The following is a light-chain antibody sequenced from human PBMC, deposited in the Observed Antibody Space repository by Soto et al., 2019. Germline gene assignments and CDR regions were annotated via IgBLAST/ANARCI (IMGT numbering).Light chain of an antibody. CDR1: QSVSSSY. J-gene: IGKJ5*01. V-gene: IGKV3-20*01. Sequence: IVMTQSPATLSVSPEGRFRLLCRVRQSVSSSYLAWYQQKPGQAPRLLIYGASSRATGIPDRFSGSGSGTDFTLTISRLEPEDFAVYYCQQYGSSSSFGQGTRLEIK. CDR3: QQYGSSSS. CDR2: GAS.